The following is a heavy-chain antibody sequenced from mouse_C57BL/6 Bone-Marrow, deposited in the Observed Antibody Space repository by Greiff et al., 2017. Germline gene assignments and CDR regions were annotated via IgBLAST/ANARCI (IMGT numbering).Heavy chain of an antibody. V-gene: IGHV1-54*01. CDR3: ARGGYYGSTFAD. CDR1: GYAFTNYL. Sequence: VQLQQSGAELVRPGTSVKVSCKASGYAFTNYLIEWVKQRPGQGLEWIGVINPGSGGTNYNEKFKGKATLTADKSSSTAYMQLSSLTSEDSAVYFCARGGYYGSTFADWGQGTLVTVSA. D-gene: IGHD1-1*01. J-gene: IGHJ3*01. CDR2: INPGSGGT.